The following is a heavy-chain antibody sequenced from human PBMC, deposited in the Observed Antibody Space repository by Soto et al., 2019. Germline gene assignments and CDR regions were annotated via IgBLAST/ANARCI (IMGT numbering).Heavy chain of an antibody. Sequence: QVQLVQSGAEVKKPGSSVKVSCKASGGTFSGYTISWVRQAPGQGLEWMGRIIPILGIANYEQKFQGRVTITADKSTSTAYMELSSLRSEHTAVYYCAVFSGSYALAIWGQGTMVTVSS. CDR2: IIPILGIA. V-gene: IGHV1-69*02. CDR1: GGTFSGYT. CDR3: AVFSGSYALAI. D-gene: IGHD1-26*01. J-gene: IGHJ3*02.